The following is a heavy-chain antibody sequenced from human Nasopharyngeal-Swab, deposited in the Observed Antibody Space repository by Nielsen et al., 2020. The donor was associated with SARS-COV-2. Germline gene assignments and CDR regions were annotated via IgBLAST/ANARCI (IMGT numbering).Heavy chain of an antibody. Sequence: GSLRLSCTVSGGSISSSSYYWGWIRQPPGKGLEWTGSIDYSGSTYYNPSLKSRVTISVDTSKNQFSLKLSSVTAADTAVYYCARHSSPRGIVVVPAARPYNWFDPWGQGTLGTVSS. J-gene: IGHJ5*02. CDR3: ARHSSPRGIVVVPAARPYNWFDP. CDR2: IDYSGST. CDR1: GGSISSSSYY. D-gene: IGHD2-2*01. V-gene: IGHV4-39*01.